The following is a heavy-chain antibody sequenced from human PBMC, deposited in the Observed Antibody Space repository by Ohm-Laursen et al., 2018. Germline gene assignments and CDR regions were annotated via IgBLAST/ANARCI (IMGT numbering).Heavy chain of an antibody. CDR1: GFTFSSYS. V-gene: IGHV3-21*04. J-gene: IGHJ6*02. Sequence: SLRLSCAASGFTFSSYSMNWVRQAPGKGLEWVSSISSSSSYIYYADSVKGRFTISRDNAKNSLYLQMNSLRAEDTAVYYCARVPAVTSRQGYYYYGMDVWGQGTTVTVSS. CDR3: ARVPAVTSRQGYYYYGMDV. CDR2: ISSSSSYI. D-gene: IGHD2-21*02.